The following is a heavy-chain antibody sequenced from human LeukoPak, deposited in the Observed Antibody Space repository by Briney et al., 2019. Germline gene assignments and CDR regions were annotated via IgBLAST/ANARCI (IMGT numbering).Heavy chain of an antibody. V-gene: IGHV4-38-2*02. J-gene: IGHJ4*02. CDR2: IYHSGST. Sequence: PSETLSLTCTVSGYSISSGYYWGWIRQPPGKGLEWIGSIYHSGSTYYNPSLKSRVTISVGTSKNQFSLKLSSVTAADTAVYYCARVGVYGGNHFDYWGQGTLVTVSS. CDR3: ARVGVYGGNHFDY. CDR1: GYSISSGYY. D-gene: IGHD4-23*01.